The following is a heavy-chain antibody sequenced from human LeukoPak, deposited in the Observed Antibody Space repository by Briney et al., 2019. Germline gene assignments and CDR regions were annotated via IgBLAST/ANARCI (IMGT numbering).Heavy chain of an antibody. J-gene: IGHJ6*02. D-gene: IGHD4/OR15-4a*01. CDR3: AKDSGDYGGDYYQYGMDV. CDR2: IIGSGAFT. Sequence: GGSLRLSCAASGITFSNYAMSWVRQAPGKGLEWVSSIIGSGAFTYYADSVQGRFTISRGNSKKTLSLQMNSLRAEDTAIYYCAKDSGDYGGDYYQYGMDVWGQGTTVTVSS. CDR1: GITFSNYA. V-gene: IGHV3-23*01.